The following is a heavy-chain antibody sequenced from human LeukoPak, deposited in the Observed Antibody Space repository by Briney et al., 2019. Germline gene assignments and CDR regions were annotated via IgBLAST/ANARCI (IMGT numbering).Heavy chain of an antibody. CDR3: EKRRSGGWYLWFDP. CDR2: ISGSGGST. V-gene: IGHV3-23*01. J-gene: IGHJ5*01. CDR1: GLTFGVYA. Sequence: GGSLRLSCATSGLTFGVYAMSWVRQAAGKGLEWVSAISGSGGSTYYADSVKGRFTISRDNSKNTLYLQMNSLRAEDTAVYYVEKRRSGGWYLWFDPWGQGTLVTVSS. D-gene: IGHD6-19*01.